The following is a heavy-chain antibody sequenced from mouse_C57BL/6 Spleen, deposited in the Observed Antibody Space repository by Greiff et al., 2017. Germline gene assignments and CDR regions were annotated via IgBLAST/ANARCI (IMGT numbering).Heavy chain of an antibody. CDR2: IYPGDGDT. CDR3: ARDYGYDDPY. V-gene: IGHV1-82*01. CDR1: GYAFSSSW. Sequence: QVQLKESGPELVKPGASVKISCKASGYAFSSSWMNWVKQRPGKGLEWIGRIYPGDGDTNYNGKFKGKATLTADKSSSTAYMQLSSLTSEDSAVYFCARDYGYDDPYWGQGTTLTVSS. J-gene: IGHJ2*01. D-gene: IGHD2-2*01.